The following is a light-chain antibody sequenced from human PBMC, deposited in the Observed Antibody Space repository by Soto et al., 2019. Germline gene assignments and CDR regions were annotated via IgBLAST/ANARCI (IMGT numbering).Light chain of an antibody. V-gene: IGKV3-20*01. CDR2: GAS. CDR3: QQYGTSPRP. CDR1: HSVSSNN. Sequence: EIGLSQSPGTLSFSPGERATLSCRASHSVSSNNLAWYQQKLGRAPRLLISGASRRATGIPDRFSGSGSGTNFTLTITSLEHEDFAVYYCQQYGTSPRPFGQRTRLE. J-gene: IGKJ5*01.